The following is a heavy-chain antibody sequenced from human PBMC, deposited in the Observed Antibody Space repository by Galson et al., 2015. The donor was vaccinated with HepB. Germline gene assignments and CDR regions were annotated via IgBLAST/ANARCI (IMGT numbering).Heavy chain of an antibody. D-gene: IGHD3-10*01. CDR1: GFTVSSPA. CDR3: AKDSILLWFGDNFDY. Sequence: SLRLSCAASGFTVSSPARIWARQAPGKGLECVSAISGSGGSTYYAESVKGRFTISRDNSKSTLYLQMNSLRAKDTAVYYCAKDSILLWFGDNFDYWGQGTLVTVSS. CDR2: ISGSGGST. J-gene: IGHJ4*02. V-gene: IGHV3-23*01.